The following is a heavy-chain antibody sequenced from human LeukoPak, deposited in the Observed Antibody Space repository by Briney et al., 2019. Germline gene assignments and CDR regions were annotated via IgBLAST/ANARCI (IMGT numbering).Heavy chain of an antibody. CDR2: ISYHGNNE. Sequence: PGGSLRPSCAASGFTFSTYAMHWVRQAPGKGLEWVALISYHGNNEYYADSVKGRFTISRDNSKNTLYLQMNSLRAEDTAIYYCARDSAYYGSESYYNDYWGQGTLVTVSS. CDR3: ARDSAYYGSESYYNDY. D-gene: IGHD3-10*01. V-gene: IGHV3-30-3*01. CDR1: GFTFSTYA. J-gene: IGHJ4*02.